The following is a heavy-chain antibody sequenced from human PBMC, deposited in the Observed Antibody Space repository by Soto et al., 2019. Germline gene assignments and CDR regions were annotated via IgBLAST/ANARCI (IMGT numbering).Heavy chain of an antibody. CDR2: IYWDDDK. D-gene: IGHD1-26*01. J-gene: IGHJ1*01. V-gene: IGHV2-5*02. CDR1: GFSLSTSGVG. CDR3: AHSRGSYYYPAEYFQH. Sequence: SGPTLVNPTQTLTLTCTFSGFSLSTSGVGVGWIRQPPGKALEWLALIYWDDDKRYSPSLKSRLTITKDTSKNQVVLTMANMDPVDTATYYCAHSRGSYYYPAEYFQHWGQGTLVTVSS.